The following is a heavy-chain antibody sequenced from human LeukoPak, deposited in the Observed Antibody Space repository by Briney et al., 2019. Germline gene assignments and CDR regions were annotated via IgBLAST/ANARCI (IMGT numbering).Heavy chain of an antibody. CDR3: ARGGIRRNYYDSSRFYS. CDR2: INTISGDT. V-gene: IGHV1-2*02. Sequence: ASVKVSCKATGYTLSDYCLHWGRQAPGQGLEWMGWINTISGDTNSAQKFQGRVTMTRDTSINTAYMELTRLRSDDTALYYCARGGIRRNYYDSSRFYSWGQGTLVTVSS. CDR1: GYTLSDYC. J-gene: IGHJ5*01. D-gene: IGHD3-22*01.